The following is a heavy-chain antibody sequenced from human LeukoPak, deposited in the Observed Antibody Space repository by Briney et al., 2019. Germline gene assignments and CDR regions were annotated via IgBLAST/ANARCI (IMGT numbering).Heavy chain of an antibody. CDR1: GFTFSSYE. Sequence: GGSLRLSCAASGFTFSSYEMNWVRQAPGKGLEWVSYISSSGSTIYYADSVKGRFTISRDNAKNSLYLQMNSLRAEDTAVYYCAKSGSIQLWSYYYYYMDVWGKGTTVTVSS. CDR3: AKSGSIQLWSYYYYYMDV. CDR2: ISSSGSTI. D-gene: IGHD5-18*01. J-gene: IGHJ6*03. V-gene: IGHV3-48*03.